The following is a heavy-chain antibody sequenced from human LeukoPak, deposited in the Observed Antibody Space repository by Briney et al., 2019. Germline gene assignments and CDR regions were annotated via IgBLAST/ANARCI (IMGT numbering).Heavy chain of an antibody. J-gene: IGHJ6*02. Sequence: GGSPRLSCAASGFTFSSYAMSWVRQAPGKGLEWVSAISGSGGSTYYADSVKGRFTISRDNSKNTLYLQMNSLRAEDTAVYYCAKDSPATTYYYGMDVWGQGTTVTVSS. CDR1: GFTFSSYA. CDR2: ISGSGGST. D-gene: IGHD1-1*01. V-gene: IGHV3-23*01. CDR3: AKDSPATTYYYGMDV.